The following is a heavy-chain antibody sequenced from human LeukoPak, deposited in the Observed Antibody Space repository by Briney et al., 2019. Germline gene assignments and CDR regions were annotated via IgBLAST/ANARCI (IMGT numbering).Heavy chain of an antibody. CDR3: AKEFSDLRGAHY. V-gene: IGHV3-23*01. CDR1: GFTFSSYG. CDR2: ISGSGGST. D-gene: IGHD3-10*01. J-gene: IGHJ4*02. Sequence: QSGGSLRLSCAASGFTFSSYGMSWVRQAPGKGLEWVSAISGSGGSTYYADSVKGRFTISRDNSKNTLYLQMNSLRAEDTAVYYCAKEFSDLRGAHYWGQGTLVTVSS.